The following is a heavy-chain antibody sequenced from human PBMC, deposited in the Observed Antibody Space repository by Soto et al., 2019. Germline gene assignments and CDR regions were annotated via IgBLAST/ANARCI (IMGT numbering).Heavy chain of an antibody. CDR1: GGSISSSSYY. Sequence: QLQLQESGPGLVKPSETLSLTCTVSGGSISSSSYYWGWIRQPPGKGLEWIGSIYYSGSTYYNPSLKSRVTISVDTSKNQFSLKLSSVTAADTAVYYCARRGYCSGGSCYWYFDLWGRGTLVTVSS. J-gene: IGHJ2*01. D-gene: IGHD2-15*01. CDR2: IYYSGST. V-gene: IGHV4-39*01. CDR3: ARRGYCSGGSCYWYFDL.